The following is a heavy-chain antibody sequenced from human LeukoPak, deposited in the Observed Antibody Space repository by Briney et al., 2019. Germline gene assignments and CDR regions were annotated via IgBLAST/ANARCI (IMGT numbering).Heavy chain of an antibody. D-gene: IGHD6-19*01. J-gene: IGHJ4*02. CDR1: GGSITSHSYH. CDR2: IYTTGST. CDR3: ARSPDSSGWYGPNDY. V-gene: IGHV4-61*02. Sequence: SGTLSLTCTVSGGSITSHSYHWGWIRQPAGMGLVWIVRIYTTGSTNDNPSLKSRVSISVDTSKNQFSLNLRSVTAADTAVYYCARSPDSSGWYGPNDYWGQGTLVTVSS.